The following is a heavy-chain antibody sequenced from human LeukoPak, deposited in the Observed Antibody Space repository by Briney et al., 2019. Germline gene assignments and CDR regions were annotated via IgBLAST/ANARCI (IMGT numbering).Heavy chain of an antibody. CDR3: ASTPTTVTPNAHYYYGMDV. CDR2: INHSGST. Sequence: SETLSLTCAVYGGSFSGYYWSWIRQPPGKGLEWIGEINHSGSTNYNPSLKSRVTISVDTSKNQFSLKLSSVTAADTAVYYCASTPTTVTPNAHYYYGMDVWGQGTTVTVSS. V-gene: IGHV4-34*01. J-gene: IGHJ6*02. CDR1: GGSFSGYY. D-gene: IGHD4-17*01.